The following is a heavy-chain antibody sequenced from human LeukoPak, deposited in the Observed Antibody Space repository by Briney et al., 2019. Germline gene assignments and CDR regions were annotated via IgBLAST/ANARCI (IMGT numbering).Heavy chain of an antibody. CDR2: ISFDGSDK. V-gene: IGHV3-30*03. CDR3: AIRYRGD. CDR1: GFTFTSYG. J-gene: IGHJ4*02. D-gene: IGHD3-9*01. Sequence: GGSLRLSCVASGFTFTSYGMHWVRQAPGKGLEWVAIISFDGSDKYYADSVKGRFTISRDNSKNTLYLQMNSLRPEDTAVYYCAIRYRGDWGQGTLVTVSS.